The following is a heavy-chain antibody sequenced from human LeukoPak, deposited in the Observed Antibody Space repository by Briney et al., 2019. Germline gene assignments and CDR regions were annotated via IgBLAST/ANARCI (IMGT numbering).Heavy chain of an antibody. CDR1: GYTFTGYY. D-gene: IGHD2-2*01. CDR3: ARDGDIVVVPAAFYWFDP. CDR2: INPNSGGT. J-gene: IGHJ5*02. V-gene: IGHV1-2*02. Sequence: ASVKVSCKASGYTFTGYYMHWVRQAPGQGLEWMGWINPNSGGTNYAQKFQGRVTMTRDTSISTAYMELSRLRSDDTAMYYCARDGDIVVVPAAFYWFDPWGQGTLVTVSS.